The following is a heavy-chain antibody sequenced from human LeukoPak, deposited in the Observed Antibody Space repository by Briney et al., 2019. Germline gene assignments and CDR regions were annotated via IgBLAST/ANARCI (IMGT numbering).Heavy chain of an antibody. CDR3: AKDGRWLQSYFDY. CDR2: IRYDGSNK. D-gene: IGHD5-24*01. J-gene: IGHJ4*02. V-gene: IGHV3-30*02. CDR1: GFTFSSYG. Sequence: GGSLRLSCAASGFTFSSYGMHWVRQAPGKGLEWVAFIRYDGSNKYYVDSVKGRFTISRDNSKNTLYLQMNSLRAEDTAVYYCAKDGRWLQSYFDYWGQGTLVTVSS.